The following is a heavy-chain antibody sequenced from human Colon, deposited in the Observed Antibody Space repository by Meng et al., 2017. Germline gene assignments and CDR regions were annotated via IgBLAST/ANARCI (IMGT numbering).Heavy chain of an antibody. Sequence: SETLSPTCTVLGGSISSYYWSWIRQPPGKGLEWIGYIYYSGSTNYNPSLKSRVTLSVDTSKNQFSLKLSSVTAADTAVYYCARERMGKGYGLSGFDYWGQGTLVTVSS. CDR2: IYYSGST. J-gene: IGHJ4*02. V-gene: IGHV4-59*01. D-gene: IGHD5-18*01. CDR3: ARERMGKGYGLSGFDY. CDR1: GGSISSYY.